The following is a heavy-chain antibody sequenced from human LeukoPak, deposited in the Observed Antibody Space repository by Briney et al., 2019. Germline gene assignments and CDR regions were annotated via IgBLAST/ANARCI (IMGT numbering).Heavy chain of an antibody. CDR1: GFLLSSSGMC. Sequence: SGPTLVNPTQTLTLTCTFSGFLLSSSGMCVSWIRQPPGKALEWLARIDWDDDKSYSTSLKTRLTISKDTSKNQVVLTMTNMDPVDTATYYCARIRTTVTTGAFDIWGQGAVVTVSS. D-gene: IGHD4-17*01. CDR2: IDWDDDK. V-gene: IGHV2-70*11. CDR3: ARIRTTVTTGAFDI. J-gene: IGHJ3*02.